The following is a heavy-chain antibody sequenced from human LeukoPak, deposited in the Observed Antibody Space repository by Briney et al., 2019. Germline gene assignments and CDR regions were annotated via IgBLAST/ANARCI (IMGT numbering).Heavy chain of an antibody. D-gene: IGHD3-10*02. V-gene: IGHV1-18*01. Sequence: GASVKVSCKASGYTFTSYGISWVRQAPGQGLEWLGWINPYNGHTNYAHNLQGGVTMTTDTSTSTAYMELTSLTSDDTAVYYCARDQRAVDNTMSYNWGQGTLVTVSS. CDR1: GYTFTSYG. CDR3: ARDQRAVDNTMSYN. J-gene: IGHJ4*02. CDR2: INPYNGHT.